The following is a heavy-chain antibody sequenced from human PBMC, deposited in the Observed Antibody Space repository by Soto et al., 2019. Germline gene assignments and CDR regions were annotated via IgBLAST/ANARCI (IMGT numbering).Heavy chain of an antibody. V-gene: IGHV6-1*01. CDR3: AREGIAAAGTPLPYYYYGMDV. D-gene: IGHD6-13*01. CDR2: TYYRSKWYN. CDR1: GDSVSSNSAA. Sequence: SQTLSLTCAISGDSVSSNSAAWNWIRQSPSRGLEWLGRTYYRSKWYNDYAVSVKSRITINPDTSKNQFSLQLNSVTPEDTAVYYCAREGIAAAGTPLPYYYYGMDVWGQGTTVTVSS. J-gene: IGHJ6*02.